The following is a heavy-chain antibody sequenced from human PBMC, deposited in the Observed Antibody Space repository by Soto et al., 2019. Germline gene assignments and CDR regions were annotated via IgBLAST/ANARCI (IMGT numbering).Heavy chain of an antibody. J-gene: IGHJ4*02. CDR1: GYSFTSLD. CDR3: ARGVSAGVDY. D-gene: IGHD1-26*01. CDR2: MEPSTGRT. V-gene: IGHV1-8*01. Sequence: ASVKVSCKASGYSFTSLDINWVRQTAGQGLEWMGWMEPSTGRTGYAQKFQGRVTMTRDTSINTAYMELTTLTSDDTAFYYCARGVSAGVDYWGQGTLVTVSS.